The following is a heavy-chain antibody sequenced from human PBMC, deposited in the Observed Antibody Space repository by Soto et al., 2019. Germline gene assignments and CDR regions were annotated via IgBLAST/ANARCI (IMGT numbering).Heavy chain of an antibody. CDR1: GYIFPSYG. CDR3: ARDGGGWPDS. Sequence: QVHMVQSGAEVKKPGASVKVSCKASGYIFPSYGISWVRQAPGQGLVWMGWISAHNGNTKYAQKFQGRVTMTTDTSTRTAHMELRGLRSDDPAVYYCARDGGGWPDSWGQGTLVTVSS. V-gene: IGHV1-18*01. D-gene: IGHD6-19*01. J-gene: IGHJ4*02. CDR2: ISAHNGNT.